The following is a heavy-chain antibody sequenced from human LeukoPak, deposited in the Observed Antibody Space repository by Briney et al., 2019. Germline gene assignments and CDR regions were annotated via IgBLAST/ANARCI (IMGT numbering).Heavy chain of an antibody. CDR2: VYYSGST. CDR1: GGSISRNY. CDR3: AKDTVGATFPGAFDI. Sequence: PSETLSLTCTVSGGSISRNYWSWIRQPPGKGLEWIGSVYYSGSTYYNPSLKSRVTISVDASKNQFSLKLTSVTAADTAVYYCAKDTVGATFPGAFDIWGQGTMVTVSS. V-gene: IGHV4-39*07. D-gene: IGHD1-26*01. J-gene: IGHJ3*02.